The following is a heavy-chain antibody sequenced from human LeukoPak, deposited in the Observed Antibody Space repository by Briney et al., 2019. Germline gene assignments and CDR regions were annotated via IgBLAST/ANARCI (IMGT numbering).Heavy chain of an antibody. CDR2: ISAYKGNT. CDR1: GYPFGGYG. V-gene: IGHV1-18*01. J-gene: IGHJ2*01. CDR3: ARDHGGKVDRYFDV. Sequence: ASLKVSCKASGYPFGGYGMSWVRAAPGQGLEWTGWISAYKGNTNYAQKFQGRVTMTTDTSTSTGYMELRSLRSDDTAVYYCARDHGGKVDRYFDVWGRGTLVTVSS. D-gene: IGHD4-23*01.